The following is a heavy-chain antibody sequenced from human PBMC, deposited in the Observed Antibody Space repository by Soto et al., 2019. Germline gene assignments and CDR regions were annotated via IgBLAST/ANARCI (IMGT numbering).Heavy chain of an antibody. CDR1: GGSISSGGYY. CDR3: ARHNWNYEVWFDP. V-gene: IGHV4-31*03. J-gene: IGHJ5*02. Sequence: NPSETLSLTCTVSGGSISSGGYYWSWIRQHPGKGLEWIGYIYYSGSTYYNPSLKSRVTISVDTSKNQFSLKLSSVTAADTAVYYCARHNWNYEVWFDPWGQGTLVTVSS. D-gene: IGHD1-7*01. CDR2: IYYSGST.